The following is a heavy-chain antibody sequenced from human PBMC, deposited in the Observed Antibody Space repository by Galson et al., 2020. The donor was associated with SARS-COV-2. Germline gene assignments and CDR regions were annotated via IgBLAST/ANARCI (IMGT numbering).Heavy chain of an antibody. Sequence: SETLSLTCAVYGGSFSGYSWNWIRQSPEKGLEWIGEINHGGSTKYNSSLKSRVTISVDTSKNQFSLKLSSVTAADTAVYYCARDSGHSSGWGAYYYYGMDVWGQGPRSPSP. CDR3: ARDSGHSSGWGAYYYYGMDV. CDR2: INHGGST. J-gene: IGHJ6*02. CDR1: GGSFSGYS. D-gene: IGHD6-19*01. V-gene: IGHV4-34*01.